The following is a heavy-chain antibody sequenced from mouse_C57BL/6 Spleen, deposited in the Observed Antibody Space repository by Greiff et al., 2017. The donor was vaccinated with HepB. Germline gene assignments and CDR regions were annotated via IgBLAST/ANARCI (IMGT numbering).Heavy chain of an antibody. CDR3: ASRPYYYGSSEGFAY. CDR1: GFNIKDYY. Sequence: VQLQQSGAELVKPGASVKLSCTASGFNIKDYYMHWVKQRTEQGLEWIGRIDPEDGETKYAPKFQGKATITADTSSNTAYLQLSSLTSEDTAVYYCASRPYYYGSSEGFAYWGQGTLVTVSA. V-gene: IGHV14-2*01. J-gene: IGHJ3*01. D-gene: IGHD1-1*01. CDR2: IDPEDGET.